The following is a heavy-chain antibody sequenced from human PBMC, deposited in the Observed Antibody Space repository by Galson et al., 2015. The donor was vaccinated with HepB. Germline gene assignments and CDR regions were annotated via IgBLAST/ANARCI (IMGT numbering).Heavy chain of an antibody. V-gene: IGHV3-73*01. Sequence: SLRLSCAASGFTFSGSAMHWVRQASGKGLEWVGRIGSKTHNYATAYVASVKGRFTISRDDSKSTAYLQMNSLKTEDTAVYYCTRLGDLSGYSSKWGQGTLVTVSS. CDR2: IGSKTHNYAT. CDR3: TRLGDLSGYSSK. J-gene: IGHJ4*02. CDR1: GFTFSGSA. D-gene: IGHD6-13*01.